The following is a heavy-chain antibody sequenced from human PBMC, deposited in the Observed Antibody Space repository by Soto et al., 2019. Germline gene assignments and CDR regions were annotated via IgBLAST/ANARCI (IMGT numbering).Heavy chain of an antibody. CDR3: ARDQYLADDAFDS. CDR2: INGDGRST. CDR1: GFISRSYW. J-gene: IGHJ3*02. V-gene: IGHV3-74*01. D-gene: IGHD2-2*01. Sequence: GGSLRLSCAASGFISRSYWMHWVRQVPGKGLVWVSRINGDGRSTSYADSVKGRFTISRDNAKNTLYLQMNSLRADDTAVYYCARDQYLADDAFDSWGQGAMVTVSS.